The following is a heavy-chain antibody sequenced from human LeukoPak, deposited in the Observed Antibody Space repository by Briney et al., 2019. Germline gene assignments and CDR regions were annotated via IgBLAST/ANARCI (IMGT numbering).Heavy chain of an antibody. D-gene: IGHD2/OR15-2a*01. V-gene: IGHV3-64D*06. Sequence: GGXXRLSCAAYGFTFSRXXMXXVRQAPGXXXEYVSAISSNGDNTXXGXSVKXRFTXXRXNSKNTLYLQMSSLRAEDTAVYYCVRISMGYYDYWGQGTLVTVSS. CDR1: GFTFSRXX. CDR2: ISSNGDNT. J-gene: IGHJ4*02. CDR3: VRISMGYYDY.